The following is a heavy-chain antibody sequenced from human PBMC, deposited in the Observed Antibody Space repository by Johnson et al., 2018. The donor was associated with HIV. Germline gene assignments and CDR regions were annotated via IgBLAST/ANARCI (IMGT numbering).Heavy chain of an antibody. CDR2: FSSRGGTI. CDR3: ARGFHRGGAFDI. J-gene: IGHJ3*02. V-gene: IGHV3-11*04. CDR1: GFTFGNYT. D-gene: IGHD1-14*01. Sequence: QVQLVESGGGLVKPGGSLRPSCAASGFTFGNYTMGWIRQAPGRGRGGVSSFSSRGGTINSADSGKARFTISRDNAKNSLYLQMNSLRAEDTAVYYCARGFHRGGAFDIWGQGTMVTVSS.